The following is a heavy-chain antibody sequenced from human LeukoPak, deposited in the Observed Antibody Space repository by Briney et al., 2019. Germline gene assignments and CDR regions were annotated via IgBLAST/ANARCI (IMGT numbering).Heavy chain of an antibody. CDR2: IYYSGST. J-gene: IGHJ6*02. V-gene: IGHV4-59*01. Sequence: SETLSLTCTVSGGSITSYWSWIRQPPGEGLEWIGYIYYSGSTNYNPSLKSRVTMSIDTSKNQFSLKLSSVTAADTAVYYCARDFRGNYGSRGMDVWGQGTTVTVSS. CDR1: GGSITSY. CDR3: ARDFRGNYGSRGMDV. D-gene: IGHD5-24*01.